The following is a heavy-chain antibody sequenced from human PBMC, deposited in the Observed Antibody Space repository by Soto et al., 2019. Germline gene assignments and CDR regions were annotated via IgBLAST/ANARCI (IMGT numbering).Heavy chain of an antibody. Sequence: GGSLRLSCAASGLTLCGNAMRWVRQAQGRGREWVSAISGSGGSTYYADSVKGRFTISRDNSKNTLYLQMNSLRAEDTAVYYCVRDLLITMVRGVIMRDYYYGMDVWGQGTAVTVSS. CDR2: ISGSGGST. V-gene: IGHV3-23*01. CDR1: GLTLCGNA. J-gene: IGHJ6*02. CDR3: VRDLLITMVRGVIMRDYYYGMDV. D-gene: IGHD3-10*01.